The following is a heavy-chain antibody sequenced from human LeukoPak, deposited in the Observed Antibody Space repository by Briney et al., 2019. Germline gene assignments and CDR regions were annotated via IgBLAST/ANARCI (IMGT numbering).Heavy chain of an antibody. D-gene: IGHD6-19*01. J-gene: IGHJ6*02. CDR1: GYRFTSYG. V-gene: IGHV1-69*13. Sequence: EASVKVSCKASGYRFTSYGISWVRQAPGRGLEWMGGIIPIFATTNYAPKFQGRVTITADESTSTAYMEVRSLRSEDTAVYYCARAAVADPPGLYGMDVWGQGTTVTVSS. CDR2: IIPIFATT. CDR3: ARAAVADPPGLYGMDV.